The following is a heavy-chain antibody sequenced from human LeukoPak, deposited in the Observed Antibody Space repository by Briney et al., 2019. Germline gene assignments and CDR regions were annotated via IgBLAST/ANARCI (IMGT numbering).Heavy chain of an antibody. CDR1: GYTFTSYG. Sequence: ASVKVSCKASGYTFTSYGISWVRQAPGQGLEWMGWISAYNGNTNYAQKLQGRVTMTTDTSTSTVYMELSSLRSEDTAVYYCARNHDSSGYTFDYWGQGTLVTVSS. J-gene: IGHJ4*02. CDR2: ISAYNGNT. CDR3: ARNHDSSGYTFDY. V-gene: IGHV1-18*01. D-gene: IGHD3-22*01.